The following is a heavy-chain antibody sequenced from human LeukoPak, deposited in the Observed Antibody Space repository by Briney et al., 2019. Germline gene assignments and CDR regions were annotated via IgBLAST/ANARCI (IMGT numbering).Heavy chain of an antibody. J-gene: IGHJ4*02. Sequence: SETLSLTCIVSGASFNTGDYYWNWIRQQPGKGLEWIGYIYNSGSTYYNPSLKSRVTISVDTSKNHLPLRLTSVTAADSAVYYCARGAPPDSWGQGTLVTVSS. V-gene: IGHV4-31*03. CDR3: ARGAPPDS. CDR2: IYNSGST. CDR1: GASFNTGDYY.